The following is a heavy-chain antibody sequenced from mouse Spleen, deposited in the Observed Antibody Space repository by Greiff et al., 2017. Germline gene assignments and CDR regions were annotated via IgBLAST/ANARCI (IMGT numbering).Heavy chain of an antibody. D-gene: IGHD1-2*01. J-gene: IGHJ2*01. CDR1: GYTFTDYW. CDR2: IDTSDSYT. V-gene: IGHV1-69*01. Sequence: QVQLQQPGAELVMPGASVKMSCKASGYTFTDYWMHWVKQRPGQGLEWIGAIDTSDSYTSYNQKFKGKATLTVDESSSTAYMQLSSLTSEDSAVYYCARGVLTTATNDYLDDWGQGTTLTVSS. CDR3: ARGVLTTATNDYLDD.